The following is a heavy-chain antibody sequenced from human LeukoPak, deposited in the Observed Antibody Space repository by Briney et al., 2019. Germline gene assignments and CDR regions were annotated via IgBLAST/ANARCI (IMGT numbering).Heavy chain of an antibody. V-gene: IGHV1-3*03. Sequence: GASVKVSCKASGYTFTSYAMHWVRQAPGQRLEWMGWINVGNGNTKYSQEFQGRVTITRDTSASTAYMELSSLRSEDMAVYYCARLGYCSGGSCLDYWGQGTLVTVSS. CDR1: GYTFTSYA. CDR3: ARLGYCSGGSCLDY. CDR2: INVGNGNT. J-gene: IGHJ4*02. D-gene: IGHD2-15*01.